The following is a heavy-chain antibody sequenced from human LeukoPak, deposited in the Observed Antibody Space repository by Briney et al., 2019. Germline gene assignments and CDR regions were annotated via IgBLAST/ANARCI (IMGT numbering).Heavy chain of an antibody. D-gene: IGHD2-2*01. V-gene: IGHV4-39*01. CDR1: GGSISSSSHY. CDR3: ARHRIEPAAGIDY. Sequence: SETLSLTCSASGGSISSSSHYWGWIRQPPGKGLEWIGNIYYRGTTYYNPSLKSRVTISADTSRDQFSLKLNSVTATDTAIYYCARHRIEPAAGIDYWGQGALVTVSS. J-gene: IGHJ4*02. CDR2: IYYRGTT.